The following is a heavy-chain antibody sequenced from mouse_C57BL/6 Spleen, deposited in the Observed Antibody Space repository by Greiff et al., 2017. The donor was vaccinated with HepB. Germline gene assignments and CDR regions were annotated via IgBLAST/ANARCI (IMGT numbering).Heavy chain of an antibody. Sequence: QVQLQQSGAELVMPGASVKLSCKASGYTFTSYWMHWVKQRPGQGLEWIGEIDPSDSYTNYNQKFKGKSTLTVDKSSSTAYMQLSSLTSEDSAVYYCARGGRNYGSTFDYWGQGTTLTVSS. CDR2: IDPSDSYT. V-gene: IGHV1-69*01. CDR1: GYTFTSYW. J-gene: IGHJ2*01. CDR3: ARGGRNYGSTFDY. D-gene: IGHD1-1*01.